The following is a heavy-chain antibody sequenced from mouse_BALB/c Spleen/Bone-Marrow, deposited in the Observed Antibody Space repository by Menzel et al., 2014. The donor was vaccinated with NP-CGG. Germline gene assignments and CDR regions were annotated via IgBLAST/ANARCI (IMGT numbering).Heavy chain of an antibody. J-gene: IGHJ3*01. Sequence: DVKLQESGRGLVQPGGSLKLSCAASGFTFSTYGMSWVRQTPDKRLELVASINNNGGSTYYPDSVKGRFTISRDNAKNTLYLQMSSLKSEDTAMYYCARDHVVGYWGQGTLVTVSA. CDR1: GFTFSTYG. CDR2: INNNGGST. CDR3: ARDHVVGY. V-gene: IGHV5-6-3*01.